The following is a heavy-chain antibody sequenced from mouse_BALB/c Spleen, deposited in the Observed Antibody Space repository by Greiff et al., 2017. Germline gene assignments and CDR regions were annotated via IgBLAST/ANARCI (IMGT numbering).Heavy chain of an antibody. CDR2: IDPANGNT. D-gene: IGHD2-4*01. CDR3: SYYDYSGWFAY. CDR1: GFNIKDYY. J-gene: IGHJ3*01. Sequence: VQLQQSGAELVRSGASVKLSCTASGFNIKDYYMHWVKQRPEQGLEWIGRIDPANGNTKYDPKFQGKATITADTSSNTAYLQLSSLTSEDTAVYYCSYYDYSGWFAYWGQGTLVTVSA. V-gene: IGHV14-3*02.